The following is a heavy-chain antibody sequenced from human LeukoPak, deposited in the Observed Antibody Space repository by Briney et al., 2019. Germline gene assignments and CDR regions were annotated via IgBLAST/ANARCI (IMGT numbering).Heavy chain of an antibody. CDR1: GYTFTSYG. V-gene: IGHV1-18*01. CDR2: MSAYNGNT. Sequence: ASVKVSCKASGYTFTSYGISWVRQAPGQGLEWMGWMSAYNGNTNYAQKLQGRVTMTTDTSTSTAYMELRSLRSDDTAVYYCARAEGSTSRNWFDPWGQGTLVTVSS. CDR3: ARAEGSTSRNWFDP. J-gene: IGHJ5*02. D-gene: IGHD2-2*01.